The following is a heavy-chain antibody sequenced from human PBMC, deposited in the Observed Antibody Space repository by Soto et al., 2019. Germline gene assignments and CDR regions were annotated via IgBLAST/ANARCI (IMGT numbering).Heavy chain of an antibody. Sequence: QLQVQESGPGQVKPSQTLSLTCTVSGGSITSHHYYWGWIRQPPGKGLEWIGSIYSGGNTYYNPSLRSRLTIFLDTAKNLISLKLNSVTAADSAIYYCGSGPSTTWIDNWGLGTQVSVSS. V-gene: IGHV4-39*01. CDR2: IYSGGNT. J-gene: IGHJ4*02. CDR3: GSGPSTTWIDN. D-gene: IGHD2-2*01. CDR1: GGSITSHHYY.